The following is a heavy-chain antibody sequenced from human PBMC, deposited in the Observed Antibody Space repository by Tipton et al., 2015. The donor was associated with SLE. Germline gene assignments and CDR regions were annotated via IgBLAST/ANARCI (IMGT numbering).Heavy chain of an antibody. J-gene: IGHJ3*02. Sequence: TLSLTCTVSGGSISSYYWSWIRQPPGKGLEWIWYIYYSGSTNYNPSLKSRVTISVDTSKNQFSLKLSSVTAADTAVYYCARDLGYDAFDIWGQGTMVTVSS. D-gene: IGHD3-16*01. CDR1: GGSISSYY. CDR2: IYYSGST. CDR3: ARDLGYDAFDI. V-gene: IGHV4-59*01.